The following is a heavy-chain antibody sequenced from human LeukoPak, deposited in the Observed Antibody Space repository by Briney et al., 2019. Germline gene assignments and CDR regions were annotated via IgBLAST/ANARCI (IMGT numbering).Heavy chain of an antibody. D-gene: IGHD1-1*01. V-gene: IGHV3-74*01. Sequence: GGSLRLSCAASGFTFSSYWMHWVRQAPGKGLVWVSRINSDGSSTSYADSVKGRFTISRDNAKNTLYLQMNSLRAEDTAVYYCAHTVQLERPNWFDPWGQGTLVTVSP. CDR2: INSDGSST. J-gene: IGHJ5*02. CDR1: GFTFSSYW. CDR3: AHTVQLERPNWFDP.